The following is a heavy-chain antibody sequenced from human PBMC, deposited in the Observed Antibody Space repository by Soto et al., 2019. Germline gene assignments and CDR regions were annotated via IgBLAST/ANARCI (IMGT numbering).Heavy chain of an antibody. Sequence: ASVKVSCKASGYTFTRYQMHWVRQAPGQGLEWMGIINPSGGSISYAQKFQGRVTMTRDTSTSTVYMELSSLRSEDTAVYYCARSYCSNGVCYTGSYYYYDMDFWGQGTTVTAP. V-gene: IGHV1-46*01. J-gene: IGHJ6*02. CDR1: GYTFTRYQ. D-gene: IGHD2-8*01. CDR3: ARSYCSNGVCYTGSYYYYDMDF. CDR2: INPSGGSI.